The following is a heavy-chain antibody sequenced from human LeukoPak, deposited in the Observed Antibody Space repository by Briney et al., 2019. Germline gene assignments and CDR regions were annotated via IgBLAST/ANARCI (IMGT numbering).Heavy chain of an antibody. CDR2: ISGSGGNT. J-gene: IGHJ4*02. V-gene: IGHV3-23*01. Sequence: GGSLRLSCAASGFIFSSYAKSWVRQAPRKGLEWVSDISGSGGNTHYADSVKGRFTLSRDNSKNTLYLQMNSLRAEDTAVYYCAKGAGYSNSHFDYWGQGSLVTVSS. CDR3: AKGAGYSNSHFDY. CDR1: GFIFSSYA. D-gene: IGHD6-13*01.